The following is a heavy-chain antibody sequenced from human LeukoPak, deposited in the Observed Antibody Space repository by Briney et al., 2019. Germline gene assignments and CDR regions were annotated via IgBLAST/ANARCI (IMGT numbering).Heavy chain of an antibody. CDR2: IYSGDST. CDR3: ARQRGYNYGAFDY. J-gene: IGHJ4*02. CDR1: GFTFSSYA. Sequence: GGSLRLSCAASGFTFSSYAMSWVRQAPGKGLEWVSVIYSGDSTYYADSVKGRFTISRDNTKNTLYLQMSSLRAEDTAVYYCARQRGYNYGAFDYWGQGTLVTVSS. D-gene: IGHD5-18*01. V-gene: IGHV3-66*04.